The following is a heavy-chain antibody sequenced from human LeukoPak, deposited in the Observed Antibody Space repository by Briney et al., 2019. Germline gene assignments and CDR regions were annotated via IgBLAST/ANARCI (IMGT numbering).Heavy chain of an antibody. V-gene: IGHV3-7*01. Sequence: GGSLRLSCSASGFTFSTYWMSWVRQAPGKGLEWVANMRRDGNEIYYLDSVKGRFTISRDNAKNSLYLQMNSLRAEDTAVYYCARDSEVGATPLGYWGQGTLVTVSS. J-gene: IGHJ4*02. CDR2: MRRDGNEI. CDR3: ARDSEVGATPLGY. CDR1: GFTFSTYW. D-gene: IGHD1-26*01.